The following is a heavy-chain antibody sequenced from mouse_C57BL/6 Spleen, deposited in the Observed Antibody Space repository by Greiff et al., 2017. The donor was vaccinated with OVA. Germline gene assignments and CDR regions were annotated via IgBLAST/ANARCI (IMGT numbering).Heavy chain of an antibody. J-gene: IGHJ2*01. D-gene: IGHD1-1*01. V-gene: IGHV1-19*01. CDR3: ARGYYGTLYYFDY. CDR1: GYTFTDYY. CDR2: INPYNGGT. Sequence: DVQLQESGPVLVKPGASVKMSCKASGYTFTDYYMNWVKQSHGKSLEWIGVINPYNGGTSYNQKFKGKATLTVDKSSSTAYMELNSLTSEDSAVYYCARGYYGTLYYFDYWGQGTTLTVSS.